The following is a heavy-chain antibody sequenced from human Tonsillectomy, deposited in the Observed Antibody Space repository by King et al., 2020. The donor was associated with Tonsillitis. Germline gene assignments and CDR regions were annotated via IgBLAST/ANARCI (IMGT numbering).Heavy chain of an antibody. CDR3: ARGIYISSWYSFDY. D-gene: IGHD6-13*01. CDR2: ISSKGGST. CDR1: GFTFSSYT. V-gene: IGHV3-64D*08. Sequence: VQPVESGGGLFQPGGSLRLSCSASGFTFSSYTMHWVRQAPGKGLEYVSVISSKGGSTYYADSVKGRFSISRDNSKNTLYLQMSSLRAEDTAVYYCARGIYISSWYSFDYWGQGTLVTVSS. J-gene: IGHJ4*02.